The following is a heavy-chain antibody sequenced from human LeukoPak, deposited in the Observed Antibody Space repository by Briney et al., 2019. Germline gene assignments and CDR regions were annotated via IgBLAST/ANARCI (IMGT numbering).Heavy chain of an antibody. J-gene: IGHJ4*02. Sequence: GASVKVSCKASGYTFTSYGISWVRQAPGQGLEWMGWISAYNGNTNYAQKLQGRVTMTTDTSTSTAYMELRSLRSDDTAVYFCARDFYDYGDYAGGGGYWGQGTLVTVSS. V-gene: IGHV1-18*01. D-gene: IGHD4-17*01. CDR2: ISAYNGNT. CDR1: GYTFTSYG. CDR3: ARDFYDYGDYAGGGGY.